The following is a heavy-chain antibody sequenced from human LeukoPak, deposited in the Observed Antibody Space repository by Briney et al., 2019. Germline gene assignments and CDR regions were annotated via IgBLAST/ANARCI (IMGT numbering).Heavy chain of an antibody. Sequence: PGGSLRLSCAASGFTFSSYAMSWVRQAPGKGLEWVSAISGSGGSTYYADSVKGRFTISRDNSKNTLYLQMNSLRAEDTAVYYCAKGYCSGGSCEPIYYYYYMDVWGKGTTVTVSS. J-gene: IGHJ6*03. D-gene: IGHD2-15*01. CDR2: ISGSGGST. CDR1: GFTFSSYA. V-gene: IGHV3-23*01. CDR3: AKGYCSGGSCEPIYYYYYMDV.